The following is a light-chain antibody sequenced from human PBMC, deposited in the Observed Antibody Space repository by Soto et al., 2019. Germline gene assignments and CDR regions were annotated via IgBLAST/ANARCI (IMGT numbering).Light chain of an antibody. CDR2: AAS. Sequence: EIVLTQSTGTLSLSPGERATLSCRASQSINNRYLAWYQQKPGQAPRLLIYAASSRATGIPDRFSVSGSGTDFTLTISRLEPEDFAVYYCQQFGSSPGFTFGPGTKVDIK. V-gene: IGKV3-20*01. J-gene: IGKJ3*01. CDR1: QSINNRY. CDR3: QQFGSSPGFT.